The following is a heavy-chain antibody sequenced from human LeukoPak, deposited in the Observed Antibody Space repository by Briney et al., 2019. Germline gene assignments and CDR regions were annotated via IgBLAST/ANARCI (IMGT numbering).Heavy chain of an antibody. CDR2: IYPGDSDT. CDR1: GYSFTSYW. D-gene: IGHD2-2*02. CDR3: ARRLYRGTHDY. V-gene: IGHV5-51*01. Sequence: GESLEVSWKGSGYSFTSYWIGWVRQVPGEGLEWVGIIYPGDSDTRYSPSFQGQVTISADKSTSTAYLQCSSPKASDTAMYYCARRLYRGTHDYWGQGTLVTVSS. J-gene: IGHJ4*02.